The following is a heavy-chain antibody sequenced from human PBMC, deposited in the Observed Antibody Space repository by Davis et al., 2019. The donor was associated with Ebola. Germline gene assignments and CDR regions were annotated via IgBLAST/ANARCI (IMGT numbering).Heavy chain of an antibody. D-gene: IGHD2-2*02. Sequence: GESLKISCAASGFTFSSYGMHWVRQTPGKGLEWVASIKEDGSEKYYVDSVKGRFTISRDNSKNTLYLQMNSLRAEDTAVYYCGRYCSSTSCYTAFDIWGQGTMVTVSS. J-gene: IGHJ3*02. V-gene: IGHV3-7*03. CDR2: IKEDGSEK. CDR1: GFTFSSYG. CDR3: GRYCSSTSCYTAFDI.